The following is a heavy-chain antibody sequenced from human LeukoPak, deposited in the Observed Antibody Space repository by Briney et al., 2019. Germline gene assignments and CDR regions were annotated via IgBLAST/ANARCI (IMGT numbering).Heavy chain of an antibody. V-gene: IGHV4-39*07. CDR2: IYYSGST. CDR3: ARGGAAMVTGYFDY. Sequence: PSETLSLTCTVSGGSISSSSYYWGWIRQPPGKGLEWIGSIYYSGSTNYNPSLKSRVTISVDTSKNQFSLKLSSVTAADTAVYYCARGGAAMVTGYFDYWGQGTLVTVSS. CDR1: GGSISSSSYY. D-gene: IGHD5-18*01. J-gene: IGHJ4*02.